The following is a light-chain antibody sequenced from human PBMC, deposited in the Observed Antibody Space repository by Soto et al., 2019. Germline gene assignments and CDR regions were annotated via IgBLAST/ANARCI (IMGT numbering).Light chain of an antibody. CDR1: SGSVPTSHF. CDR2: STS. V-gene: IGLV8-61*01. J-gene: IGLJ1*01. Sequence: QAVVTQEASLSVSPGGTVTLTCGLNSGSVPTSHFPSWYQQTPGQAPRTLIYSTSTRSSGVPARFSGSILGDKAALTITGAQAEDECDYFCVLFMGGGLYVFGPGTKLTVL. CDR3: VLFMGGGLYV.